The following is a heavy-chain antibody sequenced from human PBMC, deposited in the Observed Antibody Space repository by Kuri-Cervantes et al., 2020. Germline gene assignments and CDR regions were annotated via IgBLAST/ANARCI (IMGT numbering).Heavy chain of an antibody. CDR3: ARDGATNWFDP. D-gene: IGHD1-26*01. V-gene: IGHV3-53*01. J-gene: IGHJ5*02. CDR2: IYSGGST. Sequence: GGSLRLSCAASGFTVSSNYMSWVRQAPGKGLEWVSVIYSGGSTYYADSVKGRFTISRDNSKNTLYLQMNSPRAEDTAVYYCARDGATNWFDPWGQGTLVTVSS. CDR1: GFTVSSNY.